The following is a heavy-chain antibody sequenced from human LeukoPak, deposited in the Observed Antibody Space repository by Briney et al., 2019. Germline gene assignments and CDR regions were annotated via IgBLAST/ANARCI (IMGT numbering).Heavy chain of an antibody. Sequence: QPGGSLRLSCAASGFTFSSYWMSWVRQAPGKVLEWVANIKQDGSEKYYVDSVKGRFTISRDNAKNSLYLQMNSLRAEDTAVYYCARDGIMITFGGEYYFDYWGQGTLVTVSS. CDR2: IKQDGSEK. CDR3: ARDGIMITFGGEYYFDY. V-gene: IGHV3-7*01. D-gene: IGHD3-16*01. CDR1: GFTFSSYW. J-gene: IGHJ4*02.